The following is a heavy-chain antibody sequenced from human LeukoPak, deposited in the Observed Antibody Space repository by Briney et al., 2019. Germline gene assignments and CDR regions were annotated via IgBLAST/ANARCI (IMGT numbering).Heavy chain of an antibody. CDR1: GGTFSSYA. J-gene: IGHJ4*02. CDR2: IIPIFGTA. Sequence: SVKVSCKASGGTFSSYAISWLRQAPGQGLEWMGRIIPIFGTANYAQKFQGRVTITTDESTSTAYMELSSLRSEDTAVYYCARAYSSSWPFDYWGQGTLVTVSS. D-gene: IGHD6-13*01. V-gene: IGHV1-69*05. CDR3: ARAYSSSWPFDY.